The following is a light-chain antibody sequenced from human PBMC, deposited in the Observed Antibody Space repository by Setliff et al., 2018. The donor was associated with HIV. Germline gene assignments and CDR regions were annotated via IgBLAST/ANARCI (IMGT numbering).Light chain of an antibody. CDR1: NIGSKS. CDR3: QVWDSSSDRGV. Sequence: SYELTQPPSVSVAPGKTARITCGGNNIGSKSVHWYQQKPGQAPVLVIYYDSDRTSGIPERFSGSNSGNTATLTISRVEAGDEADYYCQVWDSSSDRGVFGTGTKVTVL. J-gene: IGLJ1*01. CDR2: YDS. V-gene: IGLV3-21*04.